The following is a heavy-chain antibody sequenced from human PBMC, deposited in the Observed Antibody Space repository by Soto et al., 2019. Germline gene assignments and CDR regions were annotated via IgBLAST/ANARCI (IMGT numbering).Heavy chain of an antibody. J-gene: IGHJ4*02. Sequence: GGSLRLSCAASGFTFSSYAMHWVRQAPGKGLEWVAVISYDGSNKYYADSVKGRFTISRDNSKNTLYLQMNSLRAEDTAVYYCARDKTGYSSGWSFFDYWGQGTLVTVSS. CDR2: ISYDGSNK. CDR1: GFTFSSYA. V-gene: IGHV3-30-3*01. CDR3: ARDKTGYSSGWSFFDY. D-gene: IGHD6-19*01.